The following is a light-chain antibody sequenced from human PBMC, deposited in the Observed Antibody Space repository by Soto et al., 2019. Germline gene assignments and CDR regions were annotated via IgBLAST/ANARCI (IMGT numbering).Light chain of an antibody. CDR2: DDD. CDR3: QVWDSSSDLVI. J-gene: IGLJ2*01. CDR1: RIGTKS. Sequence: SYELTQPPSVSVAPGQTARITCGGNRIGTKSVHWYQQKPGQAPLLVVYDDDDRPSGIPERFSGSNSGNTATLTISRVEDGDEADYYCQVWDSSSDLVIFGGGTKLTVL. V-gene: IGLV3-21*02.